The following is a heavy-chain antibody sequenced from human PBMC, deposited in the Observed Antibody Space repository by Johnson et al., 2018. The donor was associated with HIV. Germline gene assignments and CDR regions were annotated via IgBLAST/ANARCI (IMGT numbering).Heavy chain of an antibody. CDR1: GFTFSKYG. J-gene: IGHJ3*02. V-gene: IGHV3-30*02. Sequence: QMQLVESGGGVVQPGGSLRLSCVTSGFTFSKYGMHWVRQAPGKGLEWVAFIRYDGSNKYYADSVKGRFTISRDNSKNTLYLQMNSLRAEDTAVYYCAKERAYIRTFDIWGQGTLVTVSS. D-gene: IGHD5-18*01. CDR2: IRYDGSNK. CDR3: AKERAYIRTFDI.